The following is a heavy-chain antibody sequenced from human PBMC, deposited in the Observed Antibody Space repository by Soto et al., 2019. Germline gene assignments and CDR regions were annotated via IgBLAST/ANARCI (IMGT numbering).Heavy chain of an antibody. J-gene: IGHJ6*02. D-gene: IGHD3-10*01. V-gene: IGHV3-11*06. CDR2: ISGGNDYI. CDR3: ASGSIIRGMGV. Sequence: GGSLRLSCAASGFTFRDYYMSWIRQAPGKGLEWISYISGGNDYIDYADSLKGRFTISRDNAKNSLFLQMNSLRAGDTAVYFCASGSIIRGMGVWGQGTTVTVSS. CDR1: GFTFRDYY.